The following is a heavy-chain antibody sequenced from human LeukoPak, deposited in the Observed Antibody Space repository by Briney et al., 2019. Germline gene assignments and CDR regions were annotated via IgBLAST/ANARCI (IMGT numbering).Heavy chain of an antibody. CDR2: IYYSGST. D-gene: IGHD6-13*01. V-gene: IGHV4-31*03. J-gene: IGHJ5*02. CDR1: GGSISSGGYY. CDR3: ARNSRIKQWVYWFDP. Sequence: SETLSLACTVSGGSISSGGYYWSWIRQHPGKGLEWIGYIYYSGSTYYNPSLKSRVTISVDTSKNQFSLKLSSVTAADTAVYYCARNSRIKQWVYWFDPWGQGTLVTVSS.